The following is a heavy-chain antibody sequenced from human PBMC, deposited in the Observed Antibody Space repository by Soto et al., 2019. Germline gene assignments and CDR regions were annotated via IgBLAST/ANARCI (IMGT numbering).Heavy chain of an antibody. CDR2: IWHDGSEI. V-gene: IGHV3-33*06. CDR3: AKWEEPLNYYDSSGYEHY. Sequence: PGGSLRLSCVVPGSIFIGYGMHWVRQAPGKGLEWVAVIWHDGSEIYYADSVKGRFTISRDNSKNTLYLQMNSLRAEDTAVYYCAKWEEPLNYYDSSGYEHYWGQGTLVTVSS. D-gene: IGHD3-22*01. J-gene: IGHJ4*02. CDR1: GSIFIGYG.